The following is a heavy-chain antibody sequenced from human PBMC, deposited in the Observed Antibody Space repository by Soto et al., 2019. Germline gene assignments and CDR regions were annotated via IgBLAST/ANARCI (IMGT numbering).Heavy chain of an antibody. V-gene: IGHV3-33*01. CDR3: AREEDTAIVCDP. CDR1: GFTFSSYG. J-gene: IGHJ5*02. Sequence: QVQPVESGGGVVQPARSLRLSCAASGFTFSSYGMHWVRQAPGKGVEWVAVIWSDGSNKYYADSVKGRFTISRDNCENELFFQMNCLRAEDTAVYYCAREEDTAIVCDPWGQGTLVTVSS. CDR2: IWSDGSNK. D-gene: IGHD5-18*01.